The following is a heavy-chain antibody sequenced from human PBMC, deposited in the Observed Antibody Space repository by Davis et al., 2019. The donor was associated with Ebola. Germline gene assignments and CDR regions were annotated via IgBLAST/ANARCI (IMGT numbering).Heavy chain of an antibody. V-gene: IGHV4-34*01. CDR2: INHSGNT. D-gene: IGHD3-10*01. CDR3: ARDRVLLWFGEPNPWYFDL. CDR1: GGSFSGFF. J-gene: IGHJ2*01. Sequence: PSETLSLTCAVYGGSFSGFFWTWIRQPPGKGLEWIGEINHSGNTHYNPSLKSRVAILVDASKNQFSLKLSSVTAADTAVYYCARDRVLLWFGEPNPWYFDLWGRGTLVTVSS.